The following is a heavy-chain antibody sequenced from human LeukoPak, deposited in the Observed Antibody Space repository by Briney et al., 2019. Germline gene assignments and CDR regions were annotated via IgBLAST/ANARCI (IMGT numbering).Heavy chain of an antibody. CDR1: GGSISSFY. CDR2: ISYTGNT. V-gene: IGHV4-59*01. Sequence: SETLSLTCTVSGGSISSFYWSWIRQSPGKGLEWIGYISYTGNTNYNPSLKSRVTISVDTSKNQFSLKLSSVTAADTAVYYCARGGPSTPEDYYMDVWGKGTTVTVSS. D-gene: IGHD1-14*01. J-gene: IGHJ6*03. CDR3: ARGGPSTPEDYYMDV.